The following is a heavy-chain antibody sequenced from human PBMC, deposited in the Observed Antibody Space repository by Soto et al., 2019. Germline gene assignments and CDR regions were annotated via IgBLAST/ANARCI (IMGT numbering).Heavy chain of an antibody. CDR2: ISSSSSYT. D-gene: IGHD6-13*01. J-gene: IGHJ4*02. CDR1: GFTFSDYY. Sequence: PGGSLRLSCAASGFTFSDYYMSWIRQAPGKGLEWVSYISSSSSYTNYADSVKGRFTVSRDNAKNSLYLQMNSLRAEDTAVYYCARAMAAAGSVDYWGQGTLVTVSS. CDR3: ARAMAAAGSVDY. V-gene: IGHV3-11*06.